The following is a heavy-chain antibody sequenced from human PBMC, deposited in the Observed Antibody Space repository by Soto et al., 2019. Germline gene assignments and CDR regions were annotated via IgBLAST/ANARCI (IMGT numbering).Heavy chain of an antibody. CDR1: EFSFGSYA. CDR3: AKGPTNAIIVPAGDP. Sequence: TGGSLRLSCAASEFSFGSYAMSWVRQAPGKGLEWVSGISDSGGSTYYADSVKGRFTISRDNSKNTVYLQMNSLRAEDTAVYYCAKGPTNAIIVPAGDPWGQGTLVTVSS. J-gene: IGHJ5*02. V-gene: IGHV3-23*01. D-gene: IGHD2-2*01. CDR2: ISDSGGST.